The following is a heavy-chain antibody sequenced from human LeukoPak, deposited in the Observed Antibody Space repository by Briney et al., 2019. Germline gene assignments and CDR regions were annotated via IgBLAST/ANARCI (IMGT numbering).Heavy chain of an antibody. CDR2: MSYDRSNE. CDR1: GFTFNTYT. Sequence: GRSLRLSCAASGFTFNTYTMHWVRQAPGEGLQWVALMSYDRSNEHYADFVKGRFTISRDNSKNTLYLQMTSLRLEDTAVYYCAREGSRSDDAFDIWGQGTLVTVSS. J-gene: IGHJ3*02. V-gene: IGHV3-30*04. CDR3: AREGSRSDDAFDI.